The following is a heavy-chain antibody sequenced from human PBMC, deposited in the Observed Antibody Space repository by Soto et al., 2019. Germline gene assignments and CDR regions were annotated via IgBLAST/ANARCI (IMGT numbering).Heavy chain of an antibody. CDR3: ASSSLYAMHG. CDR2: IYYSGNT. Sequence: QVQLQESGPGLVKPSQTLSLTCSVSGGSISSGYYYWSWIRQPPGKGLEWIGNIYYSGNTYYNPYRLIRLIISIVTSKNLFSLHVGSVTAEDTAVYYCASSSLYAMHGWGQGATVTVSS. CDR1: GGSISSGYYY. J-gene: IGHJ6*02. V-gene: IGHV4-30-4*01.